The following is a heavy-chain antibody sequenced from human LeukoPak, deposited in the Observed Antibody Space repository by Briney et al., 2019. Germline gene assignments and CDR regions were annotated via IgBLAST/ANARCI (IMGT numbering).Heavy chain of an antibody. V-gene: IGHV1-46*01. Sequence: VASVKVSCKASGYTFTSYYMHWVRQAPGQGLEWMGIINPSGGSTSYAQKFQGRVTMTRDTSTSTVYMELSSLRSEDTAVYYCARPIGYSSSWYEGAFHIWGQGTMVTVSS. J-gene: IGHJ3*02. CDR3: ARPIGYSSSWYEGAFHI. CDR2: INPSGGST. D-gene: IGHD6-13*01. CDR1: GYTFTSYY.